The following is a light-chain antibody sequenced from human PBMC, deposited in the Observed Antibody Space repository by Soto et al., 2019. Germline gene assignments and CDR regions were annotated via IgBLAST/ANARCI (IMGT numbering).Light chain of an antibody. CDR1: QSVSSY. CDR2: DAS. CDR3: QQRSNSFT. Sequence: EIVLTQSPATLSLSPGERATLSCRASQSVSSYLAWYHQKPGQAPRLLIYDASSRATGIPARFSGSGSGTDFTLTISSLEPEDFAVYYCQQRSNSFTFGPGTKVDIK. J-gene: IGKJ3*01. V-gene: IGKV3-11*01.